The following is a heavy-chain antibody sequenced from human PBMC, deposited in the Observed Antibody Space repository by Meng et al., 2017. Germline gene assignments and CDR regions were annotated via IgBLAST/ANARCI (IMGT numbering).Heavy chain of an antibody. J-gene: IGHJ3*02. CDR3: ARIVFLPLRGVIITDAFDI. V-gene: IGHV3-21*01. CDR2: ISSSSSYI. Sequence: GGSLRLSCAASGFTFSSYSMNWVRQAPGKGLEWVSSISSSSSYIYYADSVKGRFTISRDNAKNSLYLQMNSLRAEDTAVYYCARIVFLPLRGVIITDAFDIWGQGTMVTVSS. CDR1: GFTFSSYS. D-gene: IGHD3-10*01.